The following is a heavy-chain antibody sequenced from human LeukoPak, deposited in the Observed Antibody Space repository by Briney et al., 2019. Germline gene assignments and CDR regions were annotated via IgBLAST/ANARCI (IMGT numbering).Heavy chain of an antibody. CDR3: ARSPGQSPRGYYYYMDV. CDR2: IYYTGST. CDR1: GDSISSSNYY. J-gene: IGHJ6*03. V-gene: IGHV4-39*07. D-gene: IGHD3-10*01. Sequence: PSETLSLTCTVSGDSISSSNYYWGWIRQPPGKGLEWIGSIYYTGSTYYNPSLKSRVIISVDTSKDQFSLKLSSVTAADTAVYYCARSPGQSPRGYYYYMDVWGKGTTVTISS.